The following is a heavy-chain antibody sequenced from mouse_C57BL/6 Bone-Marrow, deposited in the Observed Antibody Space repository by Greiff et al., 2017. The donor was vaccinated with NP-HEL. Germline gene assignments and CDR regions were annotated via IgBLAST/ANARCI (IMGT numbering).Heavy chain of an antibody. CDR1: GFTFSSYA. V-gene: IGHV5-4*01. Sequence: DVHLVESGGGLVKPGGSLKLSCAASGFTFSSYAMSWVRQTPEKRLEWVATISDGGSYTYYPDNVKGRFTISRDNAKNNLYLQMSHLKSEDTAMYYCARDLLWLRREGYAMDYWGQGTSVTVSS. J-gene: IGHJ4*01. D-gene: IGHD2-2*01. CDR2: ISDGGSYT. CDR3: ARDLLWLRREGYAMDY.